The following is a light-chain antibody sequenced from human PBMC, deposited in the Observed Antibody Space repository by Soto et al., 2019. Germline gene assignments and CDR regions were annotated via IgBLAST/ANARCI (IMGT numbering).Light chain of an antibody. J-gene: IGLJ3*02. CDR3: AAWDDSLNGWV. CDR1: SSNIENNA. CDR2: YDD. V-gene: IGLV1-36*01. Sequence: QSVLTQPPSVSEAPGQRVTIPCSGSSSNIENNAVNWYQQFPGKAPKLLIYYDDLLPSGVSDRFSGSKSGTSASLAISGLQSEDEADYYCAAWDDSLNGWVFGGGTKLTVL.